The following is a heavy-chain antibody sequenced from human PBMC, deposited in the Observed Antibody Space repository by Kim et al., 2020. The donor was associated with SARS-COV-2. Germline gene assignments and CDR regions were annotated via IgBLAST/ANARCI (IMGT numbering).Heavy chain of an antibody. CDR3: ARYCASSSCGWFDP. Sequence: YIPSFQGHVTMSVDKSISTAYLQWNSLKASDTAIYYCARYCASSSCGWFDPWGQGTLVIVSS. V-gene: IGHV5-51*01. D-gene: IGHD2-15*01. J-gene: IGHJ5*02.